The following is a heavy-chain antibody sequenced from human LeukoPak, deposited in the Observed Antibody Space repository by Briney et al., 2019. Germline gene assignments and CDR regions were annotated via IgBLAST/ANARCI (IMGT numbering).Heavy chain of an antibody. Sequence: PGGSLRLSCAAPGFTFSSYAMSWVRQTPGKGLEWVAAISGRGGSTYYADSVKGRFTISRDNSKNTLYLQMNSLRAEDTAVYFCASLGYCSSTSCYGYYYGMDVWGQGTTVTVSS. CDR1: GFTFSSYA. J-gene: IGHJ6*02. D-gene: IGHD2-2*01. V-gene: IGHV3-23*01. CDR2: ISGRGGST. CDR3: ASLGYCSSTSCYGYYYGMDV.